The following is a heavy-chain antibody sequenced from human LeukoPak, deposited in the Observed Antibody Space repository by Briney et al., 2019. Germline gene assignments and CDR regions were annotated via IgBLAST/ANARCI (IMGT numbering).Heavy chain of an antibody. CDR3: ARARIAAAGTDFDY. CDR1: GYTFTSYG. Sequence: GASVKVSCKASGYTFTSYGISWVRQAPGRGLEWMGWISAYNGNTNYAQKLQGRVTMTTDTSTSTAYMELRSLRSDDTAVYYCARARIAAAGTDFDYWGQETLVTVSS. CDR2: ISAYNGNT. V-gene: IGHV1-18*01. J-gene: IGHJ4*02. D-gene: IGHD6-13*01.